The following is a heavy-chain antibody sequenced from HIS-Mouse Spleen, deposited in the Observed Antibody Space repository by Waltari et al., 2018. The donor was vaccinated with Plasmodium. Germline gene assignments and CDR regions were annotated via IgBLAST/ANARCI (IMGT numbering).Heavy chain of an antibody. Sequence: QVQLVQSGAEVKKPGSSVKVSCKASGGTFSSYAISWVRQAPGQGLEWMGRIIPILGIANYEQKFQGRVTITADKSTSTAYMELSSLRSEDTAVYYCARGGATGEACTLDYWGQGTLVTVSS. CDR2: IIPILGIA. CDR3: ARGGATGEACTLDY. D-gene: IGHD7-27*01. CDR1: GGTFSSYA. V-gene: IGHV1-69*04. J-gene: IGHJ4*02.